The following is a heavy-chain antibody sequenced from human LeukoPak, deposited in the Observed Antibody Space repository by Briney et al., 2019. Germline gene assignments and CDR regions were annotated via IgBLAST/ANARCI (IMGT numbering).Heavy chain of an antibody. V-gene: IGHV3-30*04. Sequence: GGSLRLSCAASGFTFSSYAMHRVRQAPGKGLEWVAVISYDGSNKYYADSVKGRFTISRDNSKNTLYLQMNSLRAEDTAVYYCARDRTLVPAAMSYDAFDIWGQGTMVTVSS. J-gene: IGHJ3*02. D-gene: IGHD2-2*01. CDR1: GFTFSSYA. CDR3: ARDRTLVPAAMSYDAFDI. CDR2: ISYDGSNK.